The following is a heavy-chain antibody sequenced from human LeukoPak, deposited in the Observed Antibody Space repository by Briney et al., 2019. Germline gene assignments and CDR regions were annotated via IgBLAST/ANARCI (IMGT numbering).Heavy chain of an antibody. CDR1: GGSISSYY. Sequence: SETLSLTCTVSGGSISSYYWSWIRQPPGKRLEWIGYIYYSGSTNYNPSLKSRVTISVDTSKNQFSLKLSSVTAADTAVYYCARARGNFDYWGQGTLVTVSS. J-gene: IGHJ4*02. D-gene: IGHD5-24*01. CDR3: ARARGNFDY. V-gene: IGHV4-59*01. CDR2: IYYSGST.